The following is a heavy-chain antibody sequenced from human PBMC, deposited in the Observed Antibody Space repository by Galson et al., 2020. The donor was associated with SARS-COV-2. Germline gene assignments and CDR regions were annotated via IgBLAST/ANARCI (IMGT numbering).Heavy chain of an antibody. Sequence: PSETLSPTCAVSGGSVSSGAFSWTWIRQPPGKGLERTGYLHDSGNTYYNPSLKSRVSISVDRSKNQFSLNLSSVTAADTAVYYCARGQQAELLTPFDFWGQGTLVTVSS. J-gene: IGHJ4*02. CDR2: LHDSGNT. CDR1: GGSVSSGAFS. V-gene: IGHV4-30-2*01. CDR3: ARGQQAELLTPFDF. D-gene: IGHD1-26*01.